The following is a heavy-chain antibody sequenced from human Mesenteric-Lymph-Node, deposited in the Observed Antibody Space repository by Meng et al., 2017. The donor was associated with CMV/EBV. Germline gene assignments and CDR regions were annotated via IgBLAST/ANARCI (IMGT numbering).Heavy chain of an antibody. Sequence: GESLKISCAASGFSFSSYWMHWVRQAPGKGLVWVSRIAYDASTTDYADSVKGRFTVSRDNAKSTLYLQMNSLRAEDTAVYYCARVGFRGCSSTSCYEDYWGQGTLVTVSS. V-gene: IGHV3-74*01. J-gene: IGHJ4*02. CDR2: IAYDASTT. CDR3: ARVGFRGCSSTSCYEDY. D-gene: IGHD2-2*01. CDR1: GFSFSSYW.